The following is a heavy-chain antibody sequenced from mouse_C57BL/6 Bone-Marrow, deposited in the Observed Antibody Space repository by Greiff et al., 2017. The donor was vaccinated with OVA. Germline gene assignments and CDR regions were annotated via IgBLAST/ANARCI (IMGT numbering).Heavy chain of an antibody. CDR2: IYPGDGDT. V-gene: IGHV1-82*01. CDR3: ARDYDLLLAY. Sequence: VQVVESGPELVKPGASVKISCKASGYAFSSSWMNWVKQRPGKGLEWIGRIYPGDGDTNYNGKFKGKATLTADKSSSTAYMQLSSLTSEDSAVYCCARDYDLLLAYWGQGTLVTVSA. CDR1: GYAFSSSW. D-gene: IGHD2-4*01. J-gene: IGHJ3*01.